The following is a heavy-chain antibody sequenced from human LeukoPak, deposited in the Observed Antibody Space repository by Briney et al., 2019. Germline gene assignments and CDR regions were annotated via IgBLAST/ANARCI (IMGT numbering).Heavy chain of an antibody. Sequence: GGSLRLSCAASGFTFSNYAMSWVRQAPGKGLEWVSAISGSGGSTYYADSVKGRFTISRDNSKNTLYLQMNSLRAEDTAVYYCAKDGGTIFGVVIISYFDYWGQGTLVTVSS. CDR3: AKDGGTIFGVVIISYFDY. D-gene: IGHD3-3*01. J-gene: IGHJ4*02. V-gene: IGHV3-23*01. CDR1: GFTFSNYA. CDR2: ISGSGGST.